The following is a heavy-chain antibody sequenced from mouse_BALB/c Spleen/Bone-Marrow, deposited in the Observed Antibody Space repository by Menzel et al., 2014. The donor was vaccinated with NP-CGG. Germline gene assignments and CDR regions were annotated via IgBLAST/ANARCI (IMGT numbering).Heavy chain of an antibody. J-gene: IGHJ4*01. CDR3: ASGGPTMITYYAMDY. V-gene: IGHV3-8*02. CDR1: GDSITSGY. Sequence: EVKLQESGPSLVKPSQTLSLTCSVTGDSITSGYWNWIRKFPANKLEYMGYINFSGSTYYNPSLKSRISNTRDTSKNQYYLQLNSVTTEDTATYYCASGGPTMITYYAMDYWGQGTSVTVSS. CDR2: INFSGST. D-gene: IGHD2-4*01.